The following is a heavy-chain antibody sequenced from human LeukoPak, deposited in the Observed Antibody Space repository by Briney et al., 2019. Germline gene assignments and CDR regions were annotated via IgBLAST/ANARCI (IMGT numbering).Heavy chain of an antibody. V-gene: IGHV4-61*05. CDR1: GGSISSSSYY. Sequence: KPSETLSLTCTVSGGSISSSSYYWGWIRQPPGKGLEWIGYIYFSGSTNYNPSLKSRVTISVDTSMNQFSLRLTSVTAADTAIYYCAKMGVVRKVILYYYIDVWGKGTTATISS. J-gene: IGHJ6*03. CDR3: AKMGVVRKVILYYYIDV. CDR2: IYFSGST. D-gene: IGHD3-3*01.